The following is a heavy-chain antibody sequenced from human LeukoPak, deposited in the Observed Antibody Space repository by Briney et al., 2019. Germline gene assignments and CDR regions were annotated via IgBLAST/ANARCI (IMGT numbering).Heavy chain of an antibody. CDR3: AREMYSSSWYRWRSFDY. Sequence: PSQTLSLTCTVSGGSISSGSYYWSWIRQPAGKGLEWIGRIYTSGSTNYNPSLKSRVAISVDTSKNQFSLKLSSVTAADTAVYCCAREMYSSSWYRWRSFDYWGQGTLVTVSS. D-gene: IGHD6-13*01. J-gene: IGHJ4*02. CDR2: IYTSGST. CDR1: GGSISSGSYY. V-gene: IGHV4-61*02.